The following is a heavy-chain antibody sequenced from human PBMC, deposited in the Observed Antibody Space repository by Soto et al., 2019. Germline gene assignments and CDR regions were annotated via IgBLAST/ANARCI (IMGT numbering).Heavy chain of an antibody. J-gene: IGHJ6*02. D-gene: IGHD6-19*01. CDR2: ISAYNGNT. Sequence: ASVKVSCKASGYTFTSYGISWVRQAPGQGLEWMGWISAYNGNTNYAQKLQGRVTVTTDTSTSTAYMELRSLRSDDTAVYYCARVLKQWIPYYYYGMDVWGQGTTVTVSS. V-gene: IGHV1-18*01. CDR3: ARVLKQWIPYYYYGMDV. CDR1: GYTFTSYG.